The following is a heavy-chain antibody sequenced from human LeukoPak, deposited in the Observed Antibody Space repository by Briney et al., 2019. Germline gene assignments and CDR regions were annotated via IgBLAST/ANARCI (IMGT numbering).Heavy chain of an antibody. V-gene: IGHV3-49*04. CDR1: GFTFGDYA. D-gene: IGHD6-6*01. CDR3: TIPYTRSS. Sequence: PGGSLRLSCTASGFTFGDYAMSWVRQAPGKGLEWVGFIRSKAYGGTAEHAASVKGRFTISRDDSKSIAYLQMDSLKTEDTAMYYCTIPYTRSSGGQGTLVTVSS. CDR2: IRSKAYGGTA. J-gene: IGHJ4*02.